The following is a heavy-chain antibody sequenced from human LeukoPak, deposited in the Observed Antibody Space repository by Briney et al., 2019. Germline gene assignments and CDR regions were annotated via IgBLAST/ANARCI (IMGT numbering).Heavy chain of an antibody. Sequence: PGGSLRHSCAASGFTFSSYSMNWVRQAPGKGLEWVSSISSSSSYIYYADSVKGRFTISRDNAKNSLYLQMNSLRAEDTAVYYCARDPSDYMDVWGKGTTVTVSS. CDR2: ISSSSSYI. V-gene: IGHV3-21*01. CDR1: GFTFSSYS. CDR3: ARDPSDYMDV. D-gene: IGHD3-10*01. J-gene: IGHJ6*03.